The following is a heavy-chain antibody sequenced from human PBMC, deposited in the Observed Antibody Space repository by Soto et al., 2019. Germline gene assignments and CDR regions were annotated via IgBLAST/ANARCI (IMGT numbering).Heavy chain of an antibody. V-gene: IGHV1-8*01. Sequence: QVQLVQSGAEVKKPGASVKVSCKTSGYTFTSYDINWVRQATGQKLEWMGWMNPNSGDTGYAQKFQGRVTMTRNTSISTAYMDLTSLRSVDTAVYYCARGPSRLIMIADPDEGSVWVDPWGQGTLVSVSS. CDR1: GYTFTSYD. D-gene: IGHD3-22*01. J-gene: IGHJ5*02. CDR2: MNPNSGDT. CDR3: ARGPSRLIMIADPDEGSVWVDP.